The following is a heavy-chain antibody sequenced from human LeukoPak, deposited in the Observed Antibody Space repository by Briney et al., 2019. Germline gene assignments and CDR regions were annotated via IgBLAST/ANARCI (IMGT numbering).Heavy chain of an antibody. J-gene: IGHJ2*01. D-gene: IGHD6-13*01. Sequence: SETLSLTCTVSGGSVSTYYWSWIRQPAGKGLEWIGRFYSSGSTSYNPSLKSRVSMSIDTSKNQFSLKLSSVTAADTAVYYCAREGSSWYWGTATRGWYFDLWGRGTLVTVSS. V-gene: IGHV4-4*07. CDR3: AREGSSWYWGTATRGWYFDL. CDR2: FYSSGST. CDR1: GGSVSTYY.